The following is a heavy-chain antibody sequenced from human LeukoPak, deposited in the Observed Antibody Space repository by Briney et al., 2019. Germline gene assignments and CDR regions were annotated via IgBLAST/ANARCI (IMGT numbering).Heavy chain of an antibody. V-gene: IGHV4-34*01. CDR3: ARENYCSGGSCYAEAFEI. Sequence: SETLSLTCAVYGGSFSGYYWSWIRQPPGKGLEWIGEINHSGSTNYNPSLKSRVTISVDTSDNQFSLKLSSVTAADTAVYYCARENYCSGGSCYAEAFEIWGQGTVVTVSA. D-gene: IGHD2-15*01. CDR2: INHSGST. CDR1: GGSFSGYY. J-gene: IGHJ3*02.